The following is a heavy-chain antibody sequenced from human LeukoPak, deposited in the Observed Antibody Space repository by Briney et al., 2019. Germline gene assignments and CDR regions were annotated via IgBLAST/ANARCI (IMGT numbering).Heavy chain of an antibody. J-gene: IGHJ3*02. CDR1: AFTVSSNY. Sequence: GGSLRLSCAASAFTVSSNYMNWVRQAPGKGLEWVSVIYSGGSTYYADSMKGRFTISRDNSKNTLYLQMNSLRAEDTAVYYCARAYGSADPFDIWGLGTMVTVSS. D-gene: IGHD3-16*01. CDR2: IYSGGST. CDR3: ARAYGSADPFDI. V-gene: IGHV3-53*01.